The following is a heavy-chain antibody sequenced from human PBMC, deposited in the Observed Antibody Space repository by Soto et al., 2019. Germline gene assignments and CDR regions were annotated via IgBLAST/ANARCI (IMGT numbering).Heavy chain of an antibody. CDR3: TENSDSYYYGMDV. CDR1: GGSITSGGYY. CDR2: IYYSGST. D-gene: IGHD1-7*01. Sequence: SSETLSLTCTVSGGSITSGGYYWGWIRQHPGKGLEWIGHIYYSGSTSYNPSLKSRVSMSVDTSKNQFSLKLSSVTAADTAVYYCTENSDSYYYGMDVSGHGTTITVSS. V-gene: IGHV4-31*03. J-gene: IGHJ6*02.